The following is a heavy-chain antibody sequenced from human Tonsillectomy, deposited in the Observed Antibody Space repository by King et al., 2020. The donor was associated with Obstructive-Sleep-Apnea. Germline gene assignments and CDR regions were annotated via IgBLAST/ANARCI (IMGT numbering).Heavy chain of an antibody. D-gene: IGHD3-10*01. V-gene: IGHV3-21*01. CDR3: ARGVRGVIISWFDP. CDR2: ISSSGDHI. CDR1: GFTFSEYN. J-gene: IGHJ5*02. Sequence: VQLVESGGGLVKPGGSLRLSCAASGFTFSEYNMNWVRQAPGKGLEWVSSISSSGDHIYYADSMKGRFTVSRDNAKNSLYLQINSLKTEDTAVYYCARGVRGVIISWFDPWGKGTLVTVSS.